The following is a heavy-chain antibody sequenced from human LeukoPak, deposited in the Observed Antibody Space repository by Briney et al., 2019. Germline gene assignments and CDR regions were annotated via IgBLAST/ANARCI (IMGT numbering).Heavy chain of an antibody. V-gene: IGHV1-69-2*01. CDR3: ATPGYCTNGVCSGTAFDI. Sequence: EASVKVSCKVSGYTFTDYYMHWVQQAPGKGLEWMGLVDPEDGETIYAQKFQGRVTMTEDTSTDTAYMELSSLRSEDTAVYYCATPGYCTNGVCSGTAFDIWGQGTMVTVSS. CDR1: GYTFTDYY. CDR2: VDPEDGET. J-gene: IGHJ3*02. D-gene: IGHD2-8*01.